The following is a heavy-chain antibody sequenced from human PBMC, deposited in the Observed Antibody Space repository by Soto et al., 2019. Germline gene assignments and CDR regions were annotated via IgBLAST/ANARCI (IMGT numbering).Heavy chain of an antibody. CDR2: IIPIFGTA. D-gene: IGHD3-10*01. CDR3: ARAQITMVRGVNYHAFDI. CDR1: GGTFSSYS. V-gene: IGHV1-69*01. J-gene: IGHJ3*02. Sequence: GASVKLSCKASGGTFSSYSISWVRQSPGQGLEWMGGIIPIFGTANYAQKFQGRVTITADESTSAAYMELSSLRSEDTAVYYCARAQITMVRGVNYHAFDIWGQGTMVTVSS.